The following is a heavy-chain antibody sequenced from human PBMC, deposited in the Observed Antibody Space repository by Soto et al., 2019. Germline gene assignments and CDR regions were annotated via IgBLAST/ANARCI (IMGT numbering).Heavy chain of an antibody. CDR1: GGSISSGGYY. D-gene: IGHD2-2*01. V-gene: IGHV4-31*03. Sequence: PSETLSLTCTVSGGSISSGGYYWSWIRQHPGKGLEWIGYIYYSGSTYYNPSLKSRVTISVDTSKNQFSLKLSSVTAADTAVYYCARQAGFCSSPSCYGFWFDPGGQGPLVTVS. CDR2: IYYSGST. J-gene: IGHJ5*02. CDR3: ARQAGFCSSPSCYGFWFDP.